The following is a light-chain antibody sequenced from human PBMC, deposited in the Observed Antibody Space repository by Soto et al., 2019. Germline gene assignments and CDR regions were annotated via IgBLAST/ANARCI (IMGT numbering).Light chain of an antibody. CDR3: SSFTTSSTWV. Sequence: QSALTQPASVSGAPGQSVTIYCTRTSSDVGGYNYVSWFQQYPGKAPKLMIYEVSNRPSGVSNRFSGSKSGNTASLTISGLQAEDDADYFCSSFTTSSTWVFGGGTKLTVL. CDR2: EVS. J-gene: IGLJ3*02. V-gene: IGLV2-14*01. CDR1: SSDVGGYNY.